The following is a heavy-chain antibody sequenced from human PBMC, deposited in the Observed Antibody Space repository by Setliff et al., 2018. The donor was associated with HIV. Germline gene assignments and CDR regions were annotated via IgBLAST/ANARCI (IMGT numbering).Heavy chain of an antibody. CDR1: GGSFNGYY. Sequence: PSETLSLTCAVYGGSFNGYYWSWIRQPPGKGLEWIGEINHSGSTNYNPSLKSRVTISLDTSSNQFSLRLSSVTAADTAVYYCTRDRSDFHYPGMDVWGQGTTVTVSS. J-gene: IGHJ6*02. CDR3: TRDRSDFHYPGMDV. V-gene: IGHV4-34*09. D-gene: IGHD2-21*02. CDR2: INHSGST.